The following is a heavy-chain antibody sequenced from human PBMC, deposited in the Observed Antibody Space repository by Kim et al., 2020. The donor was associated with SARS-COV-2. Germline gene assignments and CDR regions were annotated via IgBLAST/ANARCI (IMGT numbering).Heavy chain of an antibody. CDR1: GGSISSYY. CDR2: IYYSGST. Sequence: SETLSLTCTVSGGSISSYYWSWIRQPPGKGLEWIGYIYYSGSTKYSPSLKSRVTISVDTSKNQFSLKLTSVTAADTAVYYCARLYYDIWTGYYPYYFDYWGQGTLVTVSS. V-gene: IGHV4-59*08. J-gene: IGHJ4*02. D-gene: IGHD3-9*01. CDR3: ARLYYDIWTGYYPYYFDY.